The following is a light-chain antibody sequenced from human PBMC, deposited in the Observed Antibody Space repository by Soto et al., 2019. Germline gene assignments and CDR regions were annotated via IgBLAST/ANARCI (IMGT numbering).Light chain of an antibody. V-gene: IGLV2-14*01. CDR1: SSDVGGYNY. Sequence: QSALTQPTSVSGSPGQSITISCIGTSSDVGGYNYVSWYQQSPGTAPKLMIYDVNNRPSGVSNRFSGSKSGNTASLTISGLQAEDEADYYCSSYSASSPLVVFGGGTKLTVL. J-gene: IGLJ2*01. CDR3: SSYSASSPLVV. CDR2: DVN.